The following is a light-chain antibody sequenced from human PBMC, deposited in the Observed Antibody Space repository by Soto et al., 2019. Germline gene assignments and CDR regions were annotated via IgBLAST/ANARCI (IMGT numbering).Light chain of an antibody. V-gene: IGKV3-20*01. CDR2: AAS. Sequence: EIVLTQFPGTLSLSPGERATLSCRPSQSLSSSYLVWYQQKPGQAPRILIYAASRRATGIPDRFSGSGSATEYTLTISRLEPEDSAVYYCQQQVTFGQGTKLEIK. CDR3: QQQVT. J-gene: IGKJ2*01. CDR1: QSLSSSY.